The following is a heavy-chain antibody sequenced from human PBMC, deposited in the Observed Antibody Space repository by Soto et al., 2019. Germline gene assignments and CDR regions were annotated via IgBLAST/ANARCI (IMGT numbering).Heavy chain of an antibody. D-gene: IGHD3-10*01. V-gene: IGHV1-8*01. Sequence: QVQLVQSGAEVKKSGASVKVSCKASGYTFTSYDINWVRQATGQGLEWMGWINPNNGNTGYAQKFQGRVTMTRDTAINTAYMELSSMRSEDTTVYFCARTSSATRGGFDPWGQGTLVTVSS. CDR1: GYTFTSYD. J-gene: IGHJ5*02. CDR3: ARTSSATRGGFDP. CDR2: INPNNGNT.